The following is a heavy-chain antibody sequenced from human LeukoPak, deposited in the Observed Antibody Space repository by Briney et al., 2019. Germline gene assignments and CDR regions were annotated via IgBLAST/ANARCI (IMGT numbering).Heavy chain of an antibody. V-gene: IGHV4-39*01. CDR1: GGSISSRTYK. Sequence: SETLSLTCTVSGGSISSRTYKWGWVRQPPGKGLQWIGSMSYSGDSYYNPSLKSRVTMSVDTSKNQFSLRLSSVTAADTAVYYCATYCSTTSCYPDWGQGTLVTVSS. J-gene: IGHJ4*02. CDR2: MSYSGDS. CDR3: ATYCSTTSCYPD. D-gene: IGHD2-2*01.